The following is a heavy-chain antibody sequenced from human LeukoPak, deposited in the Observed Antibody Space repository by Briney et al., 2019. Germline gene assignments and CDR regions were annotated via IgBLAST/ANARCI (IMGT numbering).Heavy chain of an antibody. J-gene: IGHJ6*02. V-gene: IGHV4-34*01. Sequence: PSETLSLTCAVYGGSFSGYYWSWIRQPPGKGLEWIGEINHSGSTNYNPSLKSRVTISVDTSKNQFSLKLSSVTAADTAVYYCARGGIYVWGSYRQYYYYGMDVWGQGTTVTVSS. CDR2: INHSGST. CDR1: GGSFSGYY. CDR3: ARGGIYVWGSYRQYYYYGMDV. D-gene: IGHD3-16*02.